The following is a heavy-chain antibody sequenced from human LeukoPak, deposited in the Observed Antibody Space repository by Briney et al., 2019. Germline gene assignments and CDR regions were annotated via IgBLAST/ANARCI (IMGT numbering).Heavy chain of an antibody. J-gene: IGHJ6*02. Sequence: GASVKVSCKASGYTFTSYYMHWVRQAPGQGLEWMGIINPSGGSTSYAQKFQGRVTMTRDTSTSTVYMELSSLRSEDTAVYYCARGATITMVRGVPYGTDVWGQGTTVTVSS. D-gene: IGHD3-10*01. V-gene: IGHV1-46*01. CDR1: GYTFTSYY. CDR3: ARGATITMVRGVPYGTDV. CDR2: INPSGGST.